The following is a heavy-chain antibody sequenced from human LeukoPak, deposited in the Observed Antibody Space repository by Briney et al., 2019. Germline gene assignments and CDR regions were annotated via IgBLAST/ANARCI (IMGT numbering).Heavy chain of an antibody. V-gene: IGHV1-18*01. CDR3: ARGCFSSWYRGDNWFDP. J-gene: IGHJ5*02. Sequence: ASVKVSCKASGYTFTTYGISWVRQAPGQGLEWMGWISPYNGNTKYAQKFQGRVTMTRNTSISTAYMELSSLRSEDTAVYYCARGCFSSWYRGDNWFDPWGQGTLVTVSS. D-gene: IGHD6-13*01. CDR2: ISPYNGNT. CDR1: GYTFTTYG.